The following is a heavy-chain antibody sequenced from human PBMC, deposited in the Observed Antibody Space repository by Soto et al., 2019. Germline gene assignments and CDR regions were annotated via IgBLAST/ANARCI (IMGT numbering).Heavy chain of an antibody. CDR1: GFTFSSYS. Sequence: GGSLRLSCAASGFTFSSYSMNWVRQAPGKGLEWVSSISSSSSYIYYADSVKGRFTISRDNAKNSLYLQMNSLRAEDTAVYYCARAETSSIAARRGAFDIWGQGTMVTVSS. D-gene: IGHD6-6*01. V-gene: IGHV3-21*01. J-gene: IGHJ3*02. CDR2: ISSSSSYI. CDR3: ARAETSSIAARRGAFDI.